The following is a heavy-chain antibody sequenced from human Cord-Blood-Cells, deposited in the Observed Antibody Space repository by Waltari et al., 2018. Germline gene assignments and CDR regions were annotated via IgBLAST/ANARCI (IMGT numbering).Heavy chain of an antibody. V-gene: IGHV4-38-2*01. CDR2: IYHSGRT. J-gene: IGHJ3*02. D-gene: IGHD3-22*01. CDR1: GYSISSGYY. Sequence: QVQLQESGPGLVKPSETLSLTCAVSGYSISSGYYWGWIRPPPGTGLGWIGSIYHSGRTYYNPSLKSRVTISVDTSKNQFSLKLSSVTAADTAVYYCARVGVIYYYDSSGYYYLAFDIWGQGTMVTVSS. CDR3: ARVGVIYYYDSSGYYYLAFDI.